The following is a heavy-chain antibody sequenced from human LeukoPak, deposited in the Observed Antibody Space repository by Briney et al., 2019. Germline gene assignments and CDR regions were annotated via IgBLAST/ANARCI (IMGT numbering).Heavy chain of an antibody. CDR1: GFTFSGYS. Sequence: GGSLRLSCAASGFTFSGYSMNWVRQAPGKGLEWVSSISSSSSYIYYADSVKGRFTISRDNAKNSLYLQMNSLRAEDTAVYYCARDNAAAAGTRFDYWGQGTLVTVSS. J-gene: IGHJ4*02. CDR3: ARDNAAAAGTRFDY. CDR2: ISSSSSYI. D-gene: IGHD6-13*01. V-gene: IGHV3-21*01.